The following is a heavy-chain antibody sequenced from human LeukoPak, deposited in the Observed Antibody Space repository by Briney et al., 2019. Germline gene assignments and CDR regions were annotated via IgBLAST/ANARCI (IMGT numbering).Heavy chain of an antibody. CDR3: ARSWRREMAFDY. CDR1: GFTFSSYA. Sequence: GGSLRLSCAASGFTFSSYAMHWVRQAPGKGLEWVAVISYDGSNKYYADSVKGRFTTSRDNSKNTLYLQMNSLRAEDTAVYYCARSWRREMAFDYWGQGTLVTVSS. V-gene: IGHV3-30-3*01. J-gene: IGHJ4*02. D-gene: IGHD5-24*01. CDR2: ISYDGSNK.